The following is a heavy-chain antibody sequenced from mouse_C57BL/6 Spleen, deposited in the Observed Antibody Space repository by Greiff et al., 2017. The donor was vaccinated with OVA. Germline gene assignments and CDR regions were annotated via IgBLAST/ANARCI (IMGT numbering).Heavy chain of an antibody. D-gene: IGHD3-2*02. V-gene: IGHV1-15*01. CDR3: TRHDSSGYDQAWFAY. CDR2: IDPETGGT. J-gene: IGHJ3*01. Sequence: VQLQQSGAELVRPGASVTLSCKASGYTFTDYEMHWVKQTPVHGLEWIGAIDPETGGTAYNQKFKGKAILTADKSSSTAYMELRSLTSEDSAVYYCTRHDSSGYDQAWFAYWGQGTLVTVSA. CDR1: GYTFTDYE.